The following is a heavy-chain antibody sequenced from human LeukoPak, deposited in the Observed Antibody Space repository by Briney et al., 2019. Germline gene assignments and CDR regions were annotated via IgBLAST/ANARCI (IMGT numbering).Heavy chain of an antibody. CDR3: ARGYSTMSGYSYFDY. J-gene: IGHJ4*02. CDR1: EFTFSNYA. CDR2: ISGGGGST. Sequence: GGSLRLSCAASEFTFSNYAMNWVRQAPGKGLEWVSGISGGGGSTYYADSVKGRFTISRDNFKNTLYLQMNSLRAEDTAVYYCARGYSTMSGYSYFDYWGQGTLVTVSS. V-gene: IGHV3-23*01. D-gene: IGHD3-3*01.